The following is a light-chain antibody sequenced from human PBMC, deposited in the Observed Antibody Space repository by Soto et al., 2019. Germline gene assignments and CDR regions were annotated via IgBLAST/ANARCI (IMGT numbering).Light chain of an antibody. CDR1: QSVSSTF. CDR3: QQYESSRT. CDR2: GAS. V-gene: IGKV3-20*01. Sequence: LTQSPGTLSLSPGDRATLSCRASQSVSSTFLAWYQQKPGQAPRVVIYGASTRATGIPDRFSGSGSGTDFTLTISRLEPEDFAVYYCQQYESSRTFGQGTKVEMK. J-gene: IGKJ1*01.